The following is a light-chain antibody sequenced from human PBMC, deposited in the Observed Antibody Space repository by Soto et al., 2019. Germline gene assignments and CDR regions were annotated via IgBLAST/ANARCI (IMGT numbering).Light chain of an antibody. CDR1: SSDVGAFNY. CDR3: ASYTTSSTYV. CDR2: DVS. V-gene: IGLV2-14*03. Sequence: LTQPASVSGSPGQSIAISCTGTSSDVGAFNYVSWYQQHPGKAPKFMIFDVSSRPSGASDRFSGSKSGNTASLTISGLQTEDEADYYCASYTTSSTYVFGTGTKVTVL. J-gene: IGLJ1*01.